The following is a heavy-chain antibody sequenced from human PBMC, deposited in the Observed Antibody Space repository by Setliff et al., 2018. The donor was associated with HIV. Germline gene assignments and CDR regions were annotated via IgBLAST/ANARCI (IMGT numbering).Heavy chain of an antibody. CDR2: IYTSGNT. D-gene: IGHD3-10*01. CDR3: AGHFYYSGSGIWAGLDS. V-gene: IGHV4-4*07. CDR1: GVSISNYY. J-gene: IGHJ4*02. Sequence: ETLSLTCTVSGVSISNYYWSWIRQPAGKGLEWIGRIYTSGNTSYNPSLKSRVTMSVDTSKKQFSLKLTSVTAADTAVYYCAGHFYYSGSGIWAGLDSWGQGTLVTVSS.